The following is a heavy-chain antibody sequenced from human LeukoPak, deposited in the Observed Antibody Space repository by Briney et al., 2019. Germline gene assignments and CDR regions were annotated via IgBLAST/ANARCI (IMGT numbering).Heavy chain of an antibody. CDR2: IYYSGST. J-gene: IGHJ4*02. CDR3: ARDKGYSGYGYFDY. V-gene: IGHV4-59*01. CDR1: GGSISSYY. D-gene: IGHD5-12*01. Sequence: PSETLSLTCTVSGGSISSYYWSWIRQPPGKGLGWIGYIYYSGSTNYNPSLKSRVTISVDTSKNQFSLKLSSVTAADTAVYYCARDKGYSGYGYFDYWGQGTLVTVSS.